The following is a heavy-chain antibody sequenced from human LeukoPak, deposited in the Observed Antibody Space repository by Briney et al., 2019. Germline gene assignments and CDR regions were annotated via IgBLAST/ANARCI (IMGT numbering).Heavy chain of an antibody. CDR2: INPSGGST. CDR1: GYTFTSYY. D-gene: IGHD2-15*01. Sequence: GASVKVSCEASGYTFTSYYMHWVRQAPGQGLEWIGIINPSGGSTSYAQKFQGRVTMTRDTSTSTVYMELSSLRSEDTAVYYCARGRTSVVVVAATDRDFDLWGRGTPVTVSS. CDR3: ARGRTSVVVVAATDRDFDL. V-gene: IGHV1-46*01. J-gene: IGHJ2*01.